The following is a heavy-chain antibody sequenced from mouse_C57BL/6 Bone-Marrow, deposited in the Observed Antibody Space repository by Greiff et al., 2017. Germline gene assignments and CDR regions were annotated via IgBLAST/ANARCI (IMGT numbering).Heavy chain of an antibody. V-gene: IGHV5-6*01. J-gene: IGHJ2*01. CDR1: GFPFSSYG. CDR3: ARLDY. CDR2: IRSGGSYT. Sequence: VQGVESGGDLVKPGGSLKLSCAASGFPFSSYGMSWVRQTPDKRLEWVATIRSGGSYTYYPDSVKGRFTISRDNAKNTLYLQMSSLKSEDTAMYYCARLDYWGQGTTLTVSS.